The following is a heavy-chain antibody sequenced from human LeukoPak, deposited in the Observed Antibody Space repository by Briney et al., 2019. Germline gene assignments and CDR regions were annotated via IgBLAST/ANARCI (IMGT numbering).Heavy chain of an antibody. D-gene: IGHD6-19*01. CDR3: ARDQGSGWLHRHFAFDI. CDR1: GFTFSSYS. Sequence: GGSLRLSCAASGFTFSSYSMNWVRQAPGKGLEWVSSISSSSSYIYYADSVKGRFTISRDNAKNSLYLQMDSLRAEDTVVYYCARDQGSGWLHRHFAFDIWGQGTMVTVSS. CDR2: ISSSSSYI. V-gene: IGHV3-21*01. J-gene: IGHJ3*02.